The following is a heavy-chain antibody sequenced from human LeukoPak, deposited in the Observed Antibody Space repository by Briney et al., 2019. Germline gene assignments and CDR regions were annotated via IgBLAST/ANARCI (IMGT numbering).Heavy chain of an antibody. V-gene: IGHV3-30-3*01. CDR1: GFTFSSYA. Sequence: GGSLRLSCAASGFTFSSYAMHWDRQAPGKGLEWVAVISYDGSNKYYADSVKGRFTISRDNSKNTLYLQMNSLRAEDTAVYYCAREALSGSYLPALFDYWGQGTLVTVSS. J-gene: IGHJ4*02. CDR2: ISYDGSNK. CDR3: AREALSGSYLPALFDY. D-gene: IGHD1-26*01.